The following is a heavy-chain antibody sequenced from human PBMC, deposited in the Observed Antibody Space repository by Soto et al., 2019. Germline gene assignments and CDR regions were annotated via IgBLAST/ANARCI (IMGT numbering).Heavy chain of an antibody. CDR2: ISYSGTT. CDR3: ATYTSPRSEFDY. CDR1: GGSIGSNSYY. J-gene: IGHJ4*02. Sequence: SETLSLTCTVSGGSIGSNSYYWGWIRQPPGKGLEWIGSISYSGTTYYNPSLKSRVTISVDTSKNQFSLKLTSVTAADTAVYYCATYTSPRSEFDYWGQGTLVTVSS. D-gene: IGHD2-2*02. V-gene: IGHV4-39*01.